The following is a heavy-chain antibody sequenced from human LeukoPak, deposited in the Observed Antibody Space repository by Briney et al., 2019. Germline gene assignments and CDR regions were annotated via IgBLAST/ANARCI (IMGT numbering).Heavy chain of an antibody. Sequence: GGSLRLSCAASGFTFSNSWMHWVRQAPGKGLVWVSRMNGDGSTTNYADSVKGRFIISRDNAKETLYLQMNSLRDDDAAVYYCAGAGRHPFDYWGQGVLVTVSS. CDR2: MNGDGSTT. CDR3: AGAGRHPFDY. CDR1: GFTFSNSW. J-gene: IGHJ4*02. V-gene: IGHV3-74*01.